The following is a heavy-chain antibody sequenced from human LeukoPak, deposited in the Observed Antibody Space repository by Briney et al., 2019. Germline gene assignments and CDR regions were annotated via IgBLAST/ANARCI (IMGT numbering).Heavy chain of an antibody. J-gene: IGHJ6*03. CDR2: INHSGST. Sequence: PSETLSLTCAVYGGSFSGYYWSWIRQPPGKGLEWIGEINHSGSTNYNPSLKSRVTISVDTSKNQFSLKLSSVTAADTAVYYCARTGGRWSSYMDVWGKGTTITVSS. V-gene: IGHV4-34*01. CDR3: ARTGGRWSSYMDV. CDR1: GGSFSGYY. D-gene: IGHD3-3*01.